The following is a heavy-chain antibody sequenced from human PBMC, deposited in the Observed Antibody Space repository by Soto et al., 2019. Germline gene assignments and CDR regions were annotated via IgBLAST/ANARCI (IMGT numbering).Heavy chain of an antibody. CDR2: ISGSGVST. Sequence: EVQLLESGGGLVQPGGSLRLTCAASGFTFSSYAMSWVRQAPGKGLEWVSGISGSGVSTYYADSVKGRFTISRDNSMSTLYMQRNSLRAEDKDVYYCAIDRESIATRFNDYWGQGSLVTVSS. D-gene: IGHD6-6*01. CDR1: GFTFSSYA. CDR3: AIDRESIATRFNDY. J-gene: IGHJ4*02. V-gene: IGHV3-23*01.